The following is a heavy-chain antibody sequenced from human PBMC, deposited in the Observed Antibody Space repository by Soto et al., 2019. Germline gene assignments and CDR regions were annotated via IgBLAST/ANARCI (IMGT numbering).Heavy chain of an antibody. Sequence: GSLRLSCAASGFTFSRYWSWIRQSPGKGLEWIGYISYSGNTNYNPSLKSRVTISVDTSKDQLSLKVTSVTAADTAMYYCACLRGKRGSPIDYWGQGTQVTVSS. CDR2: ISYSGNT. CDR3: ACLRGKRGSPIDY. D-gene: IGHD2-15*01. J-gene: IGHJ4*02. CDR1: GFTFSRY. V-gene: IGHV4-59*01.